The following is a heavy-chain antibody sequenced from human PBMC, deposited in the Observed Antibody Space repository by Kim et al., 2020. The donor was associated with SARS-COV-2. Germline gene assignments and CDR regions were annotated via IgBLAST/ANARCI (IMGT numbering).Heavy chain of an antibody. D-gene: IGHD6-13*01. Sequence: GGSLRLSCAASGFTFDDYAMHWVRQAPGKGLEWVSGISWNSGSIGYADSVKGRFTISRDNAKNSLYLQMNSLRAEDTALYYCATLGGSWYYNYYYGMAVWGQGTTVTVSS. CDR3: ATLGGSWYYNYYYGMAV. CDR1: GFTFDDYA. CDR2: ISWNSGSI. V-gene: IGHV3-9*01. J-gene: IGHJ6*02.